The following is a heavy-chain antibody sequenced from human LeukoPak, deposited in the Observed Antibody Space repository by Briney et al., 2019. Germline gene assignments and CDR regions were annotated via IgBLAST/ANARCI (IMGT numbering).Heavy chain of an antibody. CDR3: ARAGMATVEFDY. Sequence: SETLSLTCTVSGGSISSGGYYWSWIRQPAGKGLEWIGRIYTSGSTNYNPSLKSRVTISVDTSKNQFSLKLSSVTAADTAVYYCARAGMATVEFDYWGQGTLVTVSS. V-gene: IGHV4-61*02. J-gene: IGHJ4*02. CDR1: GGSISSGGYY. D-gene: IGHD5-24*01. CDR2: IYTSGST.